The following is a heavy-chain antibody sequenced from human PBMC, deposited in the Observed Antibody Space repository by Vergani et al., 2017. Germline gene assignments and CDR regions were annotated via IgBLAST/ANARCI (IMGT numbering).Heavy chain of an antibody. CDR1: GGTFSSYA. CDR2: IIPIFGTA. D-gene: IGHD6-13*01. Sequence: QVQLVQSGAEVKKPGSSVKVSYKASGGTFSSYAISWVRQAPGQGLEWMGGIIPIFGTANYAQKFQGRVTITADESTSTAYMELSSLRSEDTAVYYCARRSIAAAGTVYWFDPWGQGTLVTVSS. CDR3: ARRSIAAAGTVYWFDP. V-gene: IGHV1-69*01. J-gene: IGHJ5*02.